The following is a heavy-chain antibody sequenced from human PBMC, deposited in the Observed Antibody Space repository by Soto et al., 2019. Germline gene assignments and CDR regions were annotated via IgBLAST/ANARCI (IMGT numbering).Heavy chain of an antibody. CDR2: ITGSGGST. CDR3: ARWVSI. J-gene: IGHJ4*02. D-gene: IGHD2-21*01. CDR1: GFTVSSYA. V-gene: IGHV3-23*01. Sequence: EVQLLESGGGLVQPGGSLRLSCTASGFTVSSYAVSWVRQAPGKGLEWVSAITGSGGSTYYADSVKGRYTISREKYKNTVYLQINSLRAEDRARYYCARWVSIWGQGTLVTVSS.